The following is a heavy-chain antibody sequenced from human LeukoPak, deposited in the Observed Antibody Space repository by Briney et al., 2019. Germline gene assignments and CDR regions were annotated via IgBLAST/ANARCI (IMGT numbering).Heavy chain of an antibody. V-gene: IGHV3-7*01. Sequence: GGSLRLSCAASGFTFSSCWMSWVRQAPGKGLEWVANIKQDGSEKYYVDSVKGRFTISRDNAKNSLYLQMNSLRAKDTAVYYCARDSIRQQLYYFDYWGRGTLVTVSS. J-gene: IGHJ4*02. CDR1: GFTFSSCW. CDR3: ARDSIRQQLYYFDY. CDR2: IKQDGSEK. D-gene: IGHD6-13*01.